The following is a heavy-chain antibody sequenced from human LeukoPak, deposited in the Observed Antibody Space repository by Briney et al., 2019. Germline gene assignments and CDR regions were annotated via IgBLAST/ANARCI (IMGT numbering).Heavy chain of an antibody. CDR1: GFTFSSYA. CDR2: ISGSGGST. D-gene: IGHD4-17*01. CDR3: AKVAPPFSGDYCFDY. J-gene: IGHJ4*02. V-gene: IGHV3-23*01. Sequence: GGSLRLSCAASGFTFSSYAMSWVRQAPGKGLEWVPAISGSGGSTYYADPVKGRFTITRDNSKNTLYLQMNSLRAEDTAVYYCAKVAPPFSGDYCFDYWGQGTLVTVSS.